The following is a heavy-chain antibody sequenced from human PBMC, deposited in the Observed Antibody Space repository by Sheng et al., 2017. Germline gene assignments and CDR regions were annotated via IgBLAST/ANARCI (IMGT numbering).Heavy chain of an antibody. CDR1: GFTFSNAW. CDR3: TTDIWTLLLRFLEWLPGY. J-gene: IGHJ4*02. CDR2: IKSKTDSGTT. D-gene: IGHD3-3*01. V-gene: IGHV3-15*01. Sequence: EVQLVESGGGLVKPGGSLRLSCAASGFTFSNAWMSWVRQAPGKGLEWVGRIKSKTDSGTTDYAAPVKGRFTISRDDSTNTLYLQMNSLKTEDTAVYYCTTDIWTLLLRFLEWLPGYWGQGTLVTVSS.